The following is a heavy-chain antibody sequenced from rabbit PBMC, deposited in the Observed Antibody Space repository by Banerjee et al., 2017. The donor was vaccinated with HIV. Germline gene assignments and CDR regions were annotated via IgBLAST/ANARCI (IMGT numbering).Heavy chain of an antibody. J-gene: IGHJ4*01. CDR1: GFSLSIYE. Sequence: QSLEESGGDLVKPGAFLTLTCTASGFSLSIYEMCWVRQAPGKGLEWIACINTNSGNAVYASWAKGRFTISKTSSTTVTLQMTSLTAADTATYFCARDLAGVIGWNFGLWGPGTLVTVS. V-gene: IGHV1S40*01. CDR3: ARDLAGVIGWNFGL. CDR2: INTNSGNA. D-gene: IGHD4-1*01.